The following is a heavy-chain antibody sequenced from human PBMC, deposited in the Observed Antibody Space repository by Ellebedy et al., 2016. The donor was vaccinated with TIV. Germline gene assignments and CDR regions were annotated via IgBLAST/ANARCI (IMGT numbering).Heavy chain of an antibody. CDR3: ARLGYNWNDKDFDY. CDR1: GGSISSSSYY. V-gene: IGHV4-39*01. D-gene: IGHD1-20*01. J-gene: IGHJ4*02. Sequence: MPSETLSLTCTVSGGSISSSSYYWGWIRPPPGKGLEWIGSISYSGSTYYNPSLKSRVTISVDTSKNQFSLKLSSVTAADTAVYYCARLGYNWNDKDFDYWGQGTLVTVSS. CDR2: ISYSGST.